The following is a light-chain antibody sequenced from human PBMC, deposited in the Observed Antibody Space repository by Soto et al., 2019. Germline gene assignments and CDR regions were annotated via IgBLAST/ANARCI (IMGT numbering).Light chain of an antibody. V-gene: IGKV1-17*01. Sequence: DVQITQSPSSRSDSFGHSITINNRASQGIRSDLGWYQQKPGKAPKRLIYAASRLQSGVPSRFSAGGSGTDFILTMSSLQPEASATYYCPPHNDSPYIFGQGTKVDIK. CDR1: QGIRSD. CDR2: AAS. J-gene: IGKJ1*01. CDR3: PPHNDSPYI.